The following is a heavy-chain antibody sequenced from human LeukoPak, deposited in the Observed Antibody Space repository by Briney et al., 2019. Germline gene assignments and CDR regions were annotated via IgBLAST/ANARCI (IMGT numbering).Heavy chain of an antibody. CDR1: GYTFTGYY. CDR2: INSDSGFT. Sequence: GASVKVSCKASGYTFTGYYMNWVRQAPGRGLEWMGWINSDSGFTKYAQKFQGRVTMTRDTSITTVYMDLTRLTSDDTAVYYCARNFDMKGFDPWGQGTLVTVSS. CDR3: ARNFDMKGFDP. V-gene: IGHV1-2*02. J-gene: IGHJ5*02. D-gene: IGHD3-9*01.